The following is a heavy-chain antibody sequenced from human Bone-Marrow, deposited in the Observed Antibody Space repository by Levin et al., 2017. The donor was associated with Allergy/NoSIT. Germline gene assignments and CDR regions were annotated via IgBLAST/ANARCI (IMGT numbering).Heavy chain of an antibody. CDR1: GGSIGSDAFY. CDR2: IYYSGSS. CDR3: ARVFILAAGRVDY. D-gene: IGHD6-13*01. J-gene: IGHJ4*02. Sequence: TSETLSLTCTVSGGSIGSDAFYWSWIRQSPGKGLEWIGYIYYSGSSYYNSSLKSRITMSLDTSKNQFSLKLSSVTAADTAIYFCARVFILAAGRVDYWGPGTLVTVSS. V-gene: IGHV4-30-4*01.